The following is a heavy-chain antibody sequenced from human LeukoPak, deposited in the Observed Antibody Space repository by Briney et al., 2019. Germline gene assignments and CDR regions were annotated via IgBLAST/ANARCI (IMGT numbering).Heavy chain of an antibody. Sequence: QPGGSLRLSCAASGFTFSSYGMHWVRQAPGKGLEWVAVIPYDGSNKYYADSVKGRFTISRDNSKNTLYLQMNSLRAEDTAVYYCAKSMIGPIYYYYYYMDVWGKGTTVTVSS. CDR2: IPYDGSNK. CDR1: GFTFSSYG. J-gene: IGHJ6*03. V-gene: IGHV3-30*18. D-gene: IGHD3-22*01. CDR3: AKSMIGPIYYYYYYMDV.